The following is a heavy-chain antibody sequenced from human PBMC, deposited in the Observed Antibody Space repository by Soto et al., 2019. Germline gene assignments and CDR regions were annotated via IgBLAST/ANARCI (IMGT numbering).Heavy chain of an antibody. Sequence: QVQLVESGGGVVQSGRSLRLSCAASGFTFSTSGMHWIRQAPGKGLEWVAMISHDGGATYYVDSVKGRFTISRDTDKNTLHFKMDSLRPEDTATYYLRKVWVIRGCYNCFDPWGKGTRVTV. CDR2: ISHDGGAT. V-gene: IGHV3-30*18. CDR3: RKVWVIRGCYNCFDP. D-gene: IGHD3-22*01. J-gene: IGHJ5*02. CDR1: GFTFSTSG.